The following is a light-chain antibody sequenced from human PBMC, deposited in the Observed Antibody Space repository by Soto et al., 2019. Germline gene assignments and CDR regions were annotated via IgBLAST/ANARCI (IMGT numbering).Light chain of an antibody. Sequence: QSALTQPASVSGSPGQSITISCSGTTNDVDDYKYFPWYQQHPGKAPTLLIFDVSHRPSRASNRFSGSKSANTASLTISGLQAEDEADYYCNAYTKNNSQVFGGGTKVTVL. J-gene: IGLJ3*02. CDR3: NAYTKNNSQV. CDR1: TNDVDDYKY. CDR2: DVS. V-gene: IGLV2-14*03.